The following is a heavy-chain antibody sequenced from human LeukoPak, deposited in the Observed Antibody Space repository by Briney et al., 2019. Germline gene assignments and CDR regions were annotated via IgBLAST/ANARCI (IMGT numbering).Heavy chain of an antibody. CDR3: ARRQQRHFDY. CDR1: GYTFTGYY. CDR2: INTGNGNT. D-gene: IGHD6-19*01. J-gene: IGHJ4*02. Sequence: ASVKVSCTASGYTFTGYYMHWVRQAPGQRLEWMGWINTGNGNTKYPQKFQGRVTITRDTSASTAFMELSSLRSEDTAVYYCARRQQRHFDYWGQGTLVTVSS. V-gene: IGHV1-3*04.